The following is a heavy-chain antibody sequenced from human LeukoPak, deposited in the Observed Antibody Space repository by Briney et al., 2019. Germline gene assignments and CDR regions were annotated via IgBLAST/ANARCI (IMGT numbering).Heavy chain of an antibody. CDR1: GGSFSGYY. V-gene: IGHV4-34*01. J-gene: IGHJ4*02. Sequence: SETLSPTCAVYGGSFSGYYWSWIRQPPGKGLEWIGEINHSGSTNYNPSLKSRVTISVDTSKNQFSLKLSSVTAADTAVYYCASSYKRGVVIIHYVDYWGQGTLVTVSS. CDR3: ASSYKRGVVIIHYVDY. D-gene: IGHD3-3*01. CDR2: INHSGST.